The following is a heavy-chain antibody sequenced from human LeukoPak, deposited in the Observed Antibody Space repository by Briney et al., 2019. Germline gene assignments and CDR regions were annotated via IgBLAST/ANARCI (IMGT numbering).Heavy chain of an antibody. D-gene: IGHD3-3*01. Sequence: SETLSLTCAVYGGSFSGYYWSWIRQPPGKGLEWIGETNHSGSTNYNPSLKSRVTISVDASKNQFSLKLSSVTAADTAVYYCARDRIWSGYYTGRLYYYYMDVWGKGTTVTVSS. CDR1: GGSFSGYY. CDR2: TNHSGST. J-gene: IGHJ6*03. V-gene: IGHV4-34*01. CDR3: ARDRIWSGYYTGRLYYYYMDV.